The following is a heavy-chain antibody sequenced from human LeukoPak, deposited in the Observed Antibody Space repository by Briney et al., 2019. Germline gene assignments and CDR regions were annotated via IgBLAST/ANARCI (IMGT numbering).Heavy chain of an antibody. Sequence: SETLSLTCAVYGGSFSGYYWSWIRQPPGKGLEWIGEINHSGSTNYNPSLKSRVTISVDTSKNQFSLKLSSVTAADTAAYYCARAGIAVAGTMVWGQGTMVTVSS. CDR3: ARAGIAVAGTMV. V-gene: IGHV4-34*01. J-gene: IGHJ3*01. CDR1: GGSFSGYY. CDR2: INHSGST. D-gene: IGHD6-19*01.